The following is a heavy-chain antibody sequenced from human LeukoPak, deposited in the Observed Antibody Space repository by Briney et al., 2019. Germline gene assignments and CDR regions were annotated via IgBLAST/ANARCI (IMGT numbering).Heavy chain of an antibody. CDR3: ARQYRNTAGAFDI. D-gene: IGHD5-18*01. CDR2: TYPGDPDT. V-gene: IGHV5-51*01. Sequence: GESLKISCTGSGYTFSNYWIGWVRQTPGKGLEWMGITYPGDPDTKYSPSFQGQVTISADKSISTTYLQWSSLKASDTAMYYCARQYRNTAGAFDIWGQGTMVTVSS. CDR1: GYTFSNYW. J-gene: IGHJ3*02.